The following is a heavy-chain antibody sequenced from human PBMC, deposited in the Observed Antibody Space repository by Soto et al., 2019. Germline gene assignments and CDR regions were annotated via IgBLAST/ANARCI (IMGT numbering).Heavy chain of an antibody. CDR2: LSSSKTYI. D-gene: IGHD5-12*01. J-gene: IGHJ3*02. CDR1: GFSFSSYS. Sequence: EVQLVESGGDLVQPGQSLRLSCAASGFSFSSYSMNWVRQAPGKGLEWISYLSSSKTYIWYADSVKGRFTISRDNAKNSLSLQMNSLRDEDTAVYYCVRYSGWAFDIWGLGTIVTVSS. CDR3: VRYSGWAFDI. V-gene: IGHV3-48*02.